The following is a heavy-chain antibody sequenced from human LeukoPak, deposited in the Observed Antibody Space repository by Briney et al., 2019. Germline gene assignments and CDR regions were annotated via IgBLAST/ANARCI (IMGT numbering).Heavy chain of an antibody. J-gene: IGHJ5*02. CDR1: GFTFSSYW. V-gene: IGHV3-7*03. D-gene: IGHD2-2*02. Sequence: GGSLRLSCAASGFTFSSYWMSWVRQAPGKGLEWVANIKQDGSEKYYVDSVKGRFTISRDNAKNSLYLQMNSLRAEDTAVYYCARDSYQLLYREAWFDPWGQGTLVTVSS. CDR3: ARDSYQLLYREAWFDP. CDR2: IKQDGSEK.